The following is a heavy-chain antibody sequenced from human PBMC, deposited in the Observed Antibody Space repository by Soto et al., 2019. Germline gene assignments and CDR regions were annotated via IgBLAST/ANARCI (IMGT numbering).Heavy chain of an antibody. CDR3: ARGGDITMVRGVIRGAFDI. Sequence: EVQLVESGGGLVQPGGSLRLSCAASGFTVSSNYMTWVRQAPGKGLEWVSVLQSGGNTYYADSVKGRFTISRDNSKNTLYLQMNSLRAEDTAVYYCARGGDITMVRGVIRGAFDIWGQGTMVTVSS. V-gene: IGHV3-66*01. CDR2: LQSGGNT. J-gene: IGHJ3*02. CDR1: GFTVSSNY. D-gene: IGHD3-10*01.